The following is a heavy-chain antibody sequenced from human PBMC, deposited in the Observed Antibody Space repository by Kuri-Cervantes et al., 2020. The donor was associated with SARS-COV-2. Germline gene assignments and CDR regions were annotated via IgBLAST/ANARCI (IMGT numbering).Heavy chain of an antibody. CDR1: GGTFSSYA. Sequence: SVKVSCKASGGTFSSYAISWVRQAPGQGLEWMGRIIPIFGTANYAQKFQGRVTITADESTSTVFMQLSSLRSGDTALYYCARDSLSRRKSSDYMDVWGKGTTVTVSS. V-gene: IGHV1-69*13. CDR2: IIPIFGTA. J-gene: IGHJ6*03. CDR3: ARDSLSRRKSSDYMDV.